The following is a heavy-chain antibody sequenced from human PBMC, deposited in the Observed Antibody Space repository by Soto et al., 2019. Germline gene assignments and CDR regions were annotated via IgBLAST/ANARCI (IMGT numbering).Heavy chain of an antibody. J-gene: IGHJ6*02. CDR3: ARDPTIFGVVQTYGMDV. D-gene: IGHD3-3*01. V-gene: IGHV1-18*01. CDR2: IRAYNGYT. CDR1: GYTFTTFG. Sequence: QVQLVQSGAEVKKPGASVKVSCKASGYTFTTFGISWVRQAPGQGLEWMGWIRAYNGYTNYAQKLQGRVNMTTDTSTSTAYMELRSLRSDDTAVYYCARDPTIFGVVQTYGMDVWGQGTTVTVSS.